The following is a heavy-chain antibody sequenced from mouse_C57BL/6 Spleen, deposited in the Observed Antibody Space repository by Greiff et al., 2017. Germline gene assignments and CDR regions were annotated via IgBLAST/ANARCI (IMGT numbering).Heavy chain of an antibody. D-gene: IGHD2-1*01. Sequence: EVQLQQSGPELVKPGDSVKISCKASGYSFTGYFMNWVMQSPGKSLEWIGRINPYNGDTFYNQKFKGKATLTVAKSSSTAHMELRSLTSEDSAVYYCARDGIYYGNYGGAMDYWGQGTSVTVSS. CDR3: ARDGIYYGNYGGAMDY. CDR2: INPYNGDT. CDR1: GYSFTGYF. V-gene: IGHV1-20*01. J-gene: IGHJ4*01.